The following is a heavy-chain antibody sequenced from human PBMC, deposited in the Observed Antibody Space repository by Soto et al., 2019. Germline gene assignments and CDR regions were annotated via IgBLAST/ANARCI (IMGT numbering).Heavy chain of an antibody. D-gene: IGHD3-10*01. J-gene: IGHJ5*02. V-gene: IGHV1-3*01. CDR1: GYTFTSYA. CDR3: ATVRLGA. CDR2: INAGNGNT. Sequence: QVQLVQSGAEVKKPGASVKVFCKASGYTFTSYAMHWVRQAPGQRLEWMGWINAGNGNTKYSQKFQGRVTITRDTSASTAYMELSSLRSEDTAVYYCATVRLGAWGQGTLVTVSS.